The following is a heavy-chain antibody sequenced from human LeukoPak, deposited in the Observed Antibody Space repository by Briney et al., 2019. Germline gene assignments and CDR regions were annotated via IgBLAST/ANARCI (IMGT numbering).Heavy chain of an antibody. D-gene: IGHD6-13*01. CDR1: GFTFRNFW. J-gene: IGHJ4*02. CDR2: IMKDGGQK. V-gene: IGHV3-7*03. Sequence: GGSLRLSCAASGFTFRNFWMNWARQAPGKGLEWVASIMKDGGQKKYVDSVKGRFTISRDNAQNSLYLQMNSLRAEDTAVYYCAKDRSPNIAAAGTNFDYWGQGTLVTVSS. CDR3: AKDRSPNIAAAGTNFDY.